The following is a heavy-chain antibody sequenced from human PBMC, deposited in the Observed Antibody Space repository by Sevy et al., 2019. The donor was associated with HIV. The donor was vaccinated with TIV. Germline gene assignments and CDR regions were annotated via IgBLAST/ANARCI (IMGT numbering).Heavy chain of an antibody. J-gene: IGHJ6*02. CDR3: ARDPGYYGMDV. V-gene: IGHV3-21*01. D-gene: IGHD3-10*01. Sequence: GGSLRLSCAASGFTFSSYSMNWVRQAPGKGLEWVSSISSSSSYIYYADSVKGRFTISGDNAKNSLYLQMNSLRAEDTAVYYCARDPGYYGMDVWGQGTTVTVSS. CDR2: ISSSSSYI. CDR1: GFTFSSYS.